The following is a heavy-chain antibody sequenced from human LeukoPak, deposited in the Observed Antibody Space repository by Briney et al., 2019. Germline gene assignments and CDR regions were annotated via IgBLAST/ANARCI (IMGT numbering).Heavy chain of an antibody. Sequence: PSETLSLTCTVSSTSISSSSYYWGWIRQPPGKGLEWIASIYYNGNTYYNPSLKSRVTISMDTSKNQLSLKLNSVTAADTAVYYCTRASAYTNYWLPPDYWGQGTLVTVSS. J-gene: IGHJ4*02. CDR3: TRASAYTNYWLPPDY. CDR2: IYYNGNT. CDR1: STSISSSSYY. D-gene: IGHD3-9*01. V-gene: IGHV4-39*07.